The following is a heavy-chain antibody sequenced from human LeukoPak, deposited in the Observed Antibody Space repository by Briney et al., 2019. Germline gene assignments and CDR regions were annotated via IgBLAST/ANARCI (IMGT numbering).Heavy chain of an antibody. V-gene: IGHV3-33*01. Sequence: GGSLRLSCTASASTFTTYGFHWVRQAPGKGLEWVALIWADGSNQFSADSVKGRVNMARDNAKNTVYLQMDSLRVDDTAVYFCAREAVISGWSGDMDVWGQGTTVTVSS. CDR1: ASTFTTYG. J-gene: IGHJ6*02. D-gene: IGHD6-19*01. CDR2: IWADGSNQ. CDR3: AREAVISGWSGDMDV.